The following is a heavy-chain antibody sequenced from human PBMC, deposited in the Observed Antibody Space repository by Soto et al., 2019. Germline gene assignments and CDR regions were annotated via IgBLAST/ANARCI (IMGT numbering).Heavy chain of an antibody. Sequence: VQLVESGGGLVQPGGSLRLSCAASGFTFSSYAMHWVRQAPGKGLEWVAVISYDGSNNYYADSVKGRFTISRDNSKNTLYLQMNSLRAEDTAVYYCARGSRAAYYDILTGAGDLDYWGQGTLVTVSS. D-gene: IGHD3-9*01. V-gene: IGHV3-30-3*01. J-gene: IGHJ4*02. CDR2: ISYDGSNN. CDR3: ARGSRAAYYDILTGAGDLDY. CDR1: GFTFSSYA.